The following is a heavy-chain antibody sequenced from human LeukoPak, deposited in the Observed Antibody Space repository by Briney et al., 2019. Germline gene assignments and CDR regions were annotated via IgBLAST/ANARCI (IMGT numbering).Heavy chain of an antibody. CDR2: INKDGSNT. V-gene: IGHV3-74*01. J-gene: IGHJ4*02. Sequence: GGSLRLSCAGSGFTFSTYWMHWVRQAPGKGLVWVSHINKDGSNTNYADSVKGRFTISRDNSKNTLCLQMNSLRAEDTAVYYCAKAAGGATSLFDYWGQGTLVTVSP. D-gene: IGHD1-26*01. CDR1: GFTFSTYW. CDR3: AKAAGGATSLFDY.